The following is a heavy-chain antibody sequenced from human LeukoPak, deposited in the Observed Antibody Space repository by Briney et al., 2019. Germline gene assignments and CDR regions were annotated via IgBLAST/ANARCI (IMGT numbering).Heavy chain of an antibody. V-gene: IGHV3-23*01. CDR3: AKDSVNFGVVRSPNWFDP. CDR1: GFTFSSFA. D-gene: IGHD3-3*01. Sequence: GGSLRLSCAASGFTFSSFAMSWVRQAPGKGLEWVSALSGSGVSTYYADSVRGRLTISRDNSKNTLYLHMNSLRAEDTAVYYCAKDSVNFGVVRSPNWFDPRDQGTLVTVSS. CDR2: LSGSGVST. J-gene: IGHJ5*02.